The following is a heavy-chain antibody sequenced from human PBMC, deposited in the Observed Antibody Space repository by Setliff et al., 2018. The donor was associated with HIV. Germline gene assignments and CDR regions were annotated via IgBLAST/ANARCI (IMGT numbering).Heavy chain of an antibody. CDR3: ARGQGPVDY. V-gene: IGHV1-2*06. J-gene: IGHJ4*02. Sequence: ASVKVSCKTSGYIFTHYYTHWVRQAPGQGLEWMGRISPNYGGTHYPQKFQGRVTPTSDTSIRTAYMELSGLTSDDTAVYYCARGQGPVDYWGQGTLVTVAS. CDR2: ISPNYGGT. CDR1: GYIFTHYY.